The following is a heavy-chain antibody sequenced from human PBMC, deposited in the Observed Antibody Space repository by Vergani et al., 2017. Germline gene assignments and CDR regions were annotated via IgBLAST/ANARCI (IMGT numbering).Heavy chain of an antibody. CDR1: GFTFSSYG. CDR3: ARDWIAAAGHIDY. J-gene: IGHJ4*02. V-gene: IGHV3-33*01. Sequence: QVQLVESGGGVVQPGRSLRLSCAASGFTFSSYGMHWVRQAPGKGLEWVAVIWYDGSNKYYADSVKGRFTISRDNSKNTLYLQMNSLRAEDRAVYYCARDWIAAAGHIDYWGQGTLVTVSS. CDR2: IWYDGSNK. D-gene: IGHD6-13*01.